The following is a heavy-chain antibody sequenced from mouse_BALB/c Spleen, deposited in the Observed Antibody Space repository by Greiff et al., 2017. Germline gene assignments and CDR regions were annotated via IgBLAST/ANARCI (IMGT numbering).Heavy chain of an antibody. J-gene: IGHJ4*01. CDR3: ASPIYYDYAMDY. D-gene: IGHD2-4*01. CDR2: IAPGSGST. CDR1: GYTFTSYW. Sequence: DLVKPGASVKLSCKASGYTFTSYWINWIKLRPGQGLEWIGRIAPGSGSTYYNEMFKGKATLTVDTSSSTAYIQLSSLSSEDSAVYFCASPIYYDYAMDYWGQGTSVTVSS. V-gene: IGHV1S41*01.